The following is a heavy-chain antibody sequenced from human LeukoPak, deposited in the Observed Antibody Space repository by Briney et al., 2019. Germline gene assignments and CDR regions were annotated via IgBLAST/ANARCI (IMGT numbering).Heavy chain of an antibody. J-gene: IGHJ6*03. CDR1: GASISSYY. CDR2: VYYSVST. Sequence: PSETLSLTCTVAGASISSYYWTWIRQAPGKGLEWIGYVYYSVSTNYNPSLKSRVSISQDTSKNQVSLTLNSVTAADTAVYYCARQESGPYHYMDVWGRGTAVTVSS. CDR3: ARQESGPYHYMDV. V-gene: IGHV4-59*08. D-gene: IGHD3-3*01.